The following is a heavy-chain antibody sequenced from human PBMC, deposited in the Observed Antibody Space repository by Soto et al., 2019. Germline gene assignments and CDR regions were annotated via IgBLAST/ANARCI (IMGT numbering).Heavy chain of an antibody. J-gene: IGHJ6*01. CDR2: INPNSGGT. Sequence: ASLNGSFKASGYTFTVYYIHWVLHAPVQGLEWMGWINPNSGGTNYAQNFQGWVTTTRDTSISTAYMELSRLRSDDTAVYYCAREPRGIAASKKYYGMAVSEEGTKV. CDR1: GYTFTVYY. V-gene: IGHV1-2*04. CDR3: AREPRGIAASKKYYGMAV. D-gene: IGHD6-13*01.